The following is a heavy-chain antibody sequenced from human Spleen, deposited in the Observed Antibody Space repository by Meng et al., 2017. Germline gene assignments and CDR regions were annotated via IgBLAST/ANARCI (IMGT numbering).Heavy chain of an antibody. D-gene: IGHD6-19*01. CDR3: AREGAVAGTYDY. Sequence: ASVKVSCKASGGTFSSYAISWVRQAPGQGLEWMGWINPNSGGTYYAQKFQGRVTMTRDTSISTAYMELNRLISDDTAVYYCAREGAVAGTYDYWGQGTLVTVSS. CDR2: INPNSGGT. V-gene: IGHV1-2*02. J-gene: IGHJ4*02. CDR1: GGTFSSYA.